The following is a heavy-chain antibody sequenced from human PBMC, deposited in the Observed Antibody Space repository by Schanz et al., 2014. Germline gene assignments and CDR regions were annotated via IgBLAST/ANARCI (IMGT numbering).Heavy chain of an antibody. D-gene: IGHD3-10*01. CDR2: ISGGGGTT. V-gene: IGHV3-23*01. J-gene: IGHJ5*01. CDR1: GFNFSDYA. Sequence: EVHLLESGGGLVPPGGSLRLSCAASGFNFSDYAMCWVRQAPGKGLEWVSAISGGGGTTYYTESVKGRFTISRDNSKSTLYLQMNSLRAEDTAVYYCAKQHIVRGVIYLNWFDSWGLGTLVTVSS. CDR3: AKQHIVRGVIYLNWFDS.